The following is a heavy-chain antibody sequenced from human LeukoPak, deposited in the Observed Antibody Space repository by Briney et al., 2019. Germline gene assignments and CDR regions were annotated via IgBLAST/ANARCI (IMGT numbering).Heavy chain of an antibody. V-gene: IGHV5-51*01. D-gene: IGHD6-6*01. CDR3: ARPKYSSSLAFDY. Sequence: GESLKISCKDSGHSLTTSLIVWVRQKPGKGLEWMGVIYLGDSETKYSPSFQGQVSISADKSISTAYLQWDSLKTSDTAIYYCARPKYSSSLAFDYWGQGTPVTVSS. J-gene: IGHJ4*02. CDR2: IYLGDSET. CDR1: GHSLTTSL.